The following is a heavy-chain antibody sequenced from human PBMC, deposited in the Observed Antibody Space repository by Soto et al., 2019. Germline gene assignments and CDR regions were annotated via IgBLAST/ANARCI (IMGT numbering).Heavy chain of an antibody. Sequence: EVQLVESGGDLVQPGGSLRLSCVVSGFTFMSYSMNWVRQAPGKGLEWISCIDSGSRTMDYAESVKGRFTISRDNAKNTLYLQMNSLRDEDTAVYYCAKDLCVAVAGALWGQGTLVTVSS. V-gene: IGHV3-48*02. CDR1: GFTFMSYS. CDR3: AKDLCVAVAGAL. CDR2: IDSGSRTM. J-gene: IGHJ4*02. D-gene: IGHD6-19*01.